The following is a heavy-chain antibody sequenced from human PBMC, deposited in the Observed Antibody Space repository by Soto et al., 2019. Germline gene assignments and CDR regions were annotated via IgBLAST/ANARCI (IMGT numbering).Heavy chain of an antibody. J-gene: IGHJ6*02. CDR2: ISSSSSTI. V-gene: IGHV3-48*02. Sequence: EVQLVESGGGLVQPGGSLRLSCAASGFTFSSYRMNWVRQAPGKGLEGVSYISSSSSTIYYADSVKGRFTISRDNAKNSLYLQMNSLRDEDTAVYYCARDQGKAVAGARYGMDVWGQGTTVTVSS. CDR1: GFTFSSYR. CDR3: ARDQGKAVAGARYGMDV. D-gene: IGHD6-19*01.